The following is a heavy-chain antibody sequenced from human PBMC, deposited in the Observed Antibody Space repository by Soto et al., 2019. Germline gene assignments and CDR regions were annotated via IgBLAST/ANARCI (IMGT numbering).Heavy chain of an antibody. CDR2: ISWNSGSI. J-gene: IGHJ4*02. V-gene: IGHV3-9*01. D-gene: IGHD3-16*01. CDR1: GFTFDDYA. Sequence: EVQLVESGGGLVQPGRSLRLSCAASGFTFDDYALHWVRQAPGKGLEWVSGISWNSGSIGYADSVKGRFTISRDNAKNSLYLQMNSLRAEDTALYYCAKCQLEEWNCSTYFDYWGQGTLVTVSS. CDR3: AKCQLEEWNCSTYFDY.